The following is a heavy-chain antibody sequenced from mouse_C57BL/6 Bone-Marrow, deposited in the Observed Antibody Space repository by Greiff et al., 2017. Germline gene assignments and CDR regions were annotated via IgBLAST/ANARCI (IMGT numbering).Heavy chain of an antibody. D-gene: IGHD2-4*01. CDR2: IYPGSGNA. CDR1: GYTFTDYY. J-gene: IGHJ4*01. V-gene: IGHV1-76*01. Sequence: QVQLQQSGAELVRPGASVKLSCKASGYTFTDYYINWVKQSPGQGLEWIARIYPGSGNAYYNEKFKGKATMTAEKSSSTAYMQISSLTSEDSAVYFCARTYDYDEAMDCWGQGTSVTVSS. CDR3: ARTYDYDEAMDC.